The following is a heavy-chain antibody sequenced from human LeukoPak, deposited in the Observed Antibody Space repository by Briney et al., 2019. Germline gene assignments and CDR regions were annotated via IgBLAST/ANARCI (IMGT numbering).Heavy chain of an antibody. CDR1: GFTFSSYA. CDR2: ISGSGGIT. CDR3: AKVLLWFGESLIDPSFDY. J-gene: IGHJ4*02. D-gene: IGHD3-10*01. V-gene: IGHV3-23*01. Sequence: GGSLRLSCAASGFTFSSYAMSWVRQAPGKGLEWVSAISGSGGITYYADSVKGRFTISRDNSKNTLYLQMNSLRAEDSAVYFCAKVLLWFGESLIDPSFDYWGQGTLVTVSS.